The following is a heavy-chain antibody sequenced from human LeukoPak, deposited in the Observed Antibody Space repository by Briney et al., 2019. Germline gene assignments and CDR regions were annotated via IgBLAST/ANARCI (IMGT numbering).Heavy chain of an antibody. CDR2: IYYSGST. CDR1: GGSISSYY. V-gene: IGHV4-59*08. D-gene: IGHD1-1*01. J-gene: IGHJ4*02. CDR3: ARLQLEEAVDY. Sequence: PSETLSLTCTVSGGSISSYYWSWIRQPPGKGLEWIGYIYYSGSTNYNPSLKSRVTISVDTSKNQFSLKLSSVTAADTAVYYCARLQLEEAVDYWGQGTLVTVSS.